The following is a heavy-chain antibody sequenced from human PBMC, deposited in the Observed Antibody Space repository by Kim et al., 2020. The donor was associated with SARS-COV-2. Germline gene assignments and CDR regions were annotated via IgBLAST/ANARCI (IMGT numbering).Heavy chain of an antibody. Sequence: SETLSLTCTVSGGSISSYYWSWIRQPAGKGLEWIGRIYTSGSTNYNPSLKSRVTMSVDTSKNQFSLKLSSVTAADTAVYYCARAGPIQWLLTTGGYNWFDPWGQGTLVTGSS. J-gene: IGHJ5*02. CDR2: IYTSGST. CDR3: ARAGPIQWLLTTGGYNWFDP. V-gene: IGHV4-4*07. CDR1: GGSISSYY. D-gene: IGHD6-19*01.